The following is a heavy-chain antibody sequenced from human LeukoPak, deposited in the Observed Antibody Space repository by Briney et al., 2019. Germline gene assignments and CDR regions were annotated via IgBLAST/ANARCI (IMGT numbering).Heavy chain of an antibody. V-gene: IGHV3-53*01. J-gene: IGHJ4*02. CDR2: IYSGGST. CDR3: AGGLRYYGSGIYWWYFDY. D-gene: IGHD3-10*01. Sequence: GGSLRLSCAASGFTVSSNYMSWVRQAPGKGLEWVSIIYSGGSTYYADSVKGRFTISRDNSKNTLYLQMNTLRAEDTAVYYCAGGLRYYGSGIYWWYFDYWGQGTLVTVSS. CDR1: GFTVSSNY.